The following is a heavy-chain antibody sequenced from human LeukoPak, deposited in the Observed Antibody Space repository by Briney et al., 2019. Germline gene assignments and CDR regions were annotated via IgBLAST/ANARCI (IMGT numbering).Heavy chain of an antibody. Sequence: QPGRSLRLSCAASGFTFADYAMHWVRQTPGKGLEWVSGISWNSGNIDYADSVKGRFTISRDNAKNSLYLQMNSLRAEDTAVYYCAELGITMIGGVWGKGTTVTISS. J-gene: IGHJ6*04. D-gene: IGHD3-10*01. CDR2: ISWNSGNI. V-gene: IGHV3-9*01. CDR3: AELGITMIGGV. CDR1: GFTFADYA.